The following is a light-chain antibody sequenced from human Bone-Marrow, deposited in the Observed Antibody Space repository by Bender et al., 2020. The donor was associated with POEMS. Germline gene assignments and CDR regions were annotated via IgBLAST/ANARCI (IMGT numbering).Light chain of an antibody. CDR3: QAWDSSTVV. CDR1: KLGDKY. Sequence: SYEVTQAPSVSVSPGQTASITCSGDKLGDKYVCWYQQKPGQSPVVVIYQDTKRPSGIPARFSGSNSGNTATLTISGTQAMDEADYYCQAWDSSTVVFGGGTNLTVL. V-gene: IGLV3-1*01. CDR2: QDT. J-gene: IGLJ2*01.